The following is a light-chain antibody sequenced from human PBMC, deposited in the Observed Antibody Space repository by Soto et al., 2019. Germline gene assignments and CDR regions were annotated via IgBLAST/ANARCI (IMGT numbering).Light chain of an antibody. Sequence: QSPLTQPASVSGSPGQSITISCTGTSSDVGGYNYVSWYQQHPGKAPKLMIFEVSSRPSGVSYRFSGSKSGNTASLTISGLQAEDEADYYCSSYTSSSTLYVFGSGTKVTVL. CDR1: SSDVGGYNY. CDR3: SSYTSSSTLYV. V-gene: IGLV2-14*01. CDR2: EVS. J-gene: IGLJ1*01.